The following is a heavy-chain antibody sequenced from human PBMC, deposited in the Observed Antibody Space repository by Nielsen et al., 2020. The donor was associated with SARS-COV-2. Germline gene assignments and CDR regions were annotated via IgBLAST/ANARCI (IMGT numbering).Heavy chain of an antibody. CDR2: ISWNSGSI. CDR3: AKDAGDGYYYGSGRNWFDP. J-gene: IGHJ5*02. Sequence: SLKISCVASGLTSSSYAMHWVRQAPGKGLEWVLGISWNSGSIGYADSVKGRFTISKDNAKNSLYLQMNSLRAEDTALYYCAKDAGDGYYYGSGRNWFDPWGQGTLVTVSS. CDR1: GLTSSSYA. V-gene: IGHV3-9*02. D-gene: IGHD3-10*01.